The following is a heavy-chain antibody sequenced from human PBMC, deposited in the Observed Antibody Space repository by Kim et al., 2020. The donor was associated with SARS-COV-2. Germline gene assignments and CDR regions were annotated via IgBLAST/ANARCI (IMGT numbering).Heavy chain of an antibody. CDR1: GFTFSSYS. Sequence: GGSLRLSCAASGFTFSSYSMNWVRQAPGKGLEWVSSISSSSSYIYYADSVKGRFTISRDNAKNSLYLQMNSLRAEDTAVYYCARDRVENDYSNYGVPDYWGQGTLVTVSS. CDR3: ARDRVENDYSNYGVPDY. D-gene: IGHD4-4*01. CDR2: ISSSSSYI. V-gene: IGHV3-21*01. J-gene: IGHJ4*02.